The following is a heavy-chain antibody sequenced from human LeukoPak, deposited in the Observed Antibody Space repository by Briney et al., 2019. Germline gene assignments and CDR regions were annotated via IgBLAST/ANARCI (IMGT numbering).Heavy chain of an antibody. CDR2: INHSGST. CDR1: GGSFSGYY. CDR3: ARHLDWFDP. V-gene: IGHV4-34*01. Sequence: SETLSLTCAVYGGSFSGYYWSWIRQPPGKGLEWIGEINHSGSTNYNPSLKSRVTISVDTSKNQFSLKLSSVTAADTAVYYCARHLDWFDPWGQGTLVTVSS. J-gene: IGHJ5*02.